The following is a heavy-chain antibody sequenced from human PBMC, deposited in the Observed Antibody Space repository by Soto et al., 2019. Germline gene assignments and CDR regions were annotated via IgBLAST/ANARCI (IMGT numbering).Heavy chain of an antibody. CDR2: IIPILGIA. CDR1: GGTFSSYT. J-gene: IGHJ5*02. CDR3: ARDAKVVVAATLLNWFDP. V-gene: IGHV1-69*04. D-gene: IGHD2-15*01. Sequence: SVKVSCKASGGTFSSYTSSWVRQAPGQGLEWMGRIIPILGIANYAQKFQGRVTITADKSTSTAYMELSSLRSEDTAVYYCARDAKVVVAATLLNWFDPWGQGTLVTVSS.